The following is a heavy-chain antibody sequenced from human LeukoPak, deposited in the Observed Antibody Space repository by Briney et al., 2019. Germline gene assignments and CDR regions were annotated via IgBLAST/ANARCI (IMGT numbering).Heavy chain of an antibody. CDR1: GYTFTGYY. D-gene: IGHD3-3*01. J-gene: IGHJ3*02. CDR2: INPNSGGT. V-gene: IGHV1-2*02. Sequence: ASVKVSCKASGYTFTGYYMHWVRQPPGQGLEWMGWINPNSGGTNYVQKFQGRVTMTRDTSISTAYMELSRLRSDDTAVYYCARGGYYDFWSGYYMGAFDIWGQGTMVTVPS. CDR3: ARGGYYDFWSGYYMGAFDI.